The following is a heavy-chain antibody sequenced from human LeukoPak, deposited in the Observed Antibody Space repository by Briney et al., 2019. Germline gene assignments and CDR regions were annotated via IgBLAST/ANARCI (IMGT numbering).Heavy chain of an antibody. V-gene: IGHV3-11*01. CDR2: ISSSGSTI. Sequence: GGSLRLSCAASGFTFSDYYMSWIRQAPGKGLEWVSYISSSGSTIYYADSVKGRFTISRDNAKNSLYLQMNSLRAEDKAVYYCARDLSTTVTTHNWFDPWGQGTLVPVS. CDR1: GFTFSDYY. J-gene: IGHJ5*02. CDR3: ARDLSTTVTTHNWFDP. D-gene: IGHD4-17*01.